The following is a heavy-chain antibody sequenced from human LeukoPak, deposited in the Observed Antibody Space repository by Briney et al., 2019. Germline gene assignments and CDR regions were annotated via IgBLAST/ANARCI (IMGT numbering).Heavy chain of an antibody. J-gene: IGHJ2*01. CDR3: ARDQDSSSWSDWYFDL. CDR1: GGSISSSSYY. CDR2: INHSGST. D-gene: IGHD6-13*01. Sequence: RPSETLSLTCTVSGGSISSSSYYWSWIRQPPGKGLEWIGEINHSGSTNYNPSLKSRVTISVDTSKNQFSLKLSSVTAADTAVYYCARDQDSSSWSDWYFDLWGRGTLVTVSS. V-gene: IGHV4-39*07.